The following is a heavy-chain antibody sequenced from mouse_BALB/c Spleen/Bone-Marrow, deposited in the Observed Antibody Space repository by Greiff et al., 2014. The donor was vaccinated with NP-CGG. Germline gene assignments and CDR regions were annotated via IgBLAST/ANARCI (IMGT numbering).Heavy chain of an antibody. Sequence: EVQLQQSGAELVKPGASVKLSCTASGFNIKDTYMHWVRQRPEQGLEWIGRIDPANGNTKYDPKFQGKATITADTSSNTAYLQLSSLTSEDTAVYYCARWEYYAMDYWGQGTSVTVSS. D-gene: IGHD4-1*01. CDR3: ARWEYYAMDY. CDR1: GFNIKDTY. V-gene: IGHV14-3*02. J-gene: IGHJ4*01. CDR2: IDPANGNT.